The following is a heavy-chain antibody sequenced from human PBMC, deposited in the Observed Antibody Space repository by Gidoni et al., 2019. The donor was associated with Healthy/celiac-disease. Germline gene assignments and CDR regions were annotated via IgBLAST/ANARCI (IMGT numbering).Heavy chain of an antibody. CDR3: ASQLLPSSLPTNAFDI. J-gene: IGHJ3*02. D-gene: IGHD6-13*01. CDR1: GGSFSGYY. V-gene: IGHV4-34*01. CDR2: INHSGST. Sequence: QVQLQQWGAGLLKPSETLSLTCAVYGGSFSGYYWSWIRQPPGKGLEWIGEINHSGSTNYNPSLKSRVTISVDTSKNQFSLKLSSVTAADTAVYYCASQLLPSSLPTNAFDIWGQGTMVTVSS.